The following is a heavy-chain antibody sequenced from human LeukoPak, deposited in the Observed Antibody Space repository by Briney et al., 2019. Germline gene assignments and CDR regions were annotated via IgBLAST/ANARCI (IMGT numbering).Heavy chain of an antibody. Sequence: GGSLRLSCAVSGFSVSGYWMTWVRQAPGKGLEWVANIKQDGSEKNYVDSVKGRFTISRDNAENSLFLQMNSLRVEDTAVYYCAGEWQGGIAAAGTRIEGDYWGQGTLVTVSS. CDR3: AGEWQGGIAAAGTRIEGDY. D-gene: IGHD6-13*01. J-gene: IGHJ4*02. CDR1: GFSVSGYW. V-gene: IGHV3-7*01. CDR2: IKQDGSEK.